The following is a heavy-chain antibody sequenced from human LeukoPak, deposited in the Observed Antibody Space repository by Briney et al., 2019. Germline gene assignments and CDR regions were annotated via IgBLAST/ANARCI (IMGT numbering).Heavy chain of an antibody. CDR1: GGSISSGSYY. J-gene: IGHJ6*03. D-gene: IGHD5-18*01. CDR3: AREVKLWLNHYYYMDV. CDR2: IYTSGST. Sequence: PSETLSLTCTVSGGSISSGSYYWSWIRQPAGKGLEWIGRIYTSGSTNYNPSLKSRVTMSVDTSKNQFSLKLSSVTAADTAVYYCAREVKLWLNHYYYMDVWGKGTTVTISS. V-gene: IGHV4-61*02.